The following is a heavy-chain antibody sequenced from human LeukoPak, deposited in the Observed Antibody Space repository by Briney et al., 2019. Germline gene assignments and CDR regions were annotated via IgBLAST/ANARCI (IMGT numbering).Heavy chain of an antibody. D-gene: IGHD1-26*01. V-gene: IGHV4-59*01. CDR2: IYYSGST. J-gene: IGHJ4*02. CDR3: ARGQYSGSCFDN. CDR1: GGSISSYL. Sequence: SETLSLTCTVSGGSISSYLWSWIRQPPGKGLEWIGYIYYSGSTNYNPSLKSRVTILVDTSKNQFSLKVSSVTAADTAVYYCARGQYSGSCFDNWGQGTLVTVSS.